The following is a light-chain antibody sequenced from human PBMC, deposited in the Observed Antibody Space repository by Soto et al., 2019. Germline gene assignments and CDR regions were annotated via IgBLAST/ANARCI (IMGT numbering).Light chain of an antibody. CDR1: TSNLGAGYD. V-gene: IGLV1-40*01. Sequence: QSVLTQPPSVSGAPGQRVTLSCTGNTSNLGAGYDVHWYQQLPGAAPKLVIFGNRNRPSGVPERFSGSKSGTSASLAISGLQSEDEADYYCAAWDDSLSCPVFGGGTKLTVL. J-gene: IGLJ3*02. CDR2: GNR. CDR3: AAWDDSLSCPV.